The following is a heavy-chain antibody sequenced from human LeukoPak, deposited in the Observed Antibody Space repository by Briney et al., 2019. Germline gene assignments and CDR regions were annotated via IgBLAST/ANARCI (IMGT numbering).Heavy chain of an antibody. V-gene: IGHV4-59*08. J-gene: IGHJ5*02. CDR3: ARSFGPGSDWLDP. CDR2: ILYTGST. CDR1: GGPISSYY. Sequence: SETLSLTCNVSGGPISSYYWTWIRQPPGKGLEWIGHILYTGSTKYNPSLKSRVTTSVDTSKNQFSLKLSSVTAADTAVYYCARSFGPGSDWLDPWGQGTLVTVSS. D-gene: IGHD3-10*01.